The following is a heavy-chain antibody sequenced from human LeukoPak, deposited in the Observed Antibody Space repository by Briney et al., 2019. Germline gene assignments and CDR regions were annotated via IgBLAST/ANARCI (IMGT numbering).Heavy chain of an antibody. V-gene: IGHV1-69*06. J-gene: IGHJ4*02. CDR3: ASGGGEYSYGYVIFDY. CDR1: GGTFSSYA. Sequence: GASVKVSCKASGGTFSSYAISWVRQAPGQGLEWMGGIIPIFGTANYAQKFQGRVTITADKSTSTAYMELSSLRSEDTAVYYCASGGGEYSYGYVIFDYWGQGTLVTVSS. D-gene: IGHD5-18*01. CDR2: IIPIFGTA.